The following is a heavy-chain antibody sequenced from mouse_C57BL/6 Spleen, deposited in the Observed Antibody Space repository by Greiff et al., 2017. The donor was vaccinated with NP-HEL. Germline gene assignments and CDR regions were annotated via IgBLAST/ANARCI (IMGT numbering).Heavy chain of an antibody. CDR3: AREGLVMDY. J-gene: IGHJ4*01. Sequence: EVQVVESGPGLVKPSQSLSLTCSVTGYSITSGYYWNWIRQFPGNKLEWMGYISYDGSNNYNPSLKNRISITRDTSKNQFFLKLNSVTTEDTATYYCAREGLVMDYWGQGTSVTVSS. V-gene: IGHV3-6*01. D-gene: IGHD1-1*02. CDR1: GYSITSGYY. CDR2: ISYDGSN.